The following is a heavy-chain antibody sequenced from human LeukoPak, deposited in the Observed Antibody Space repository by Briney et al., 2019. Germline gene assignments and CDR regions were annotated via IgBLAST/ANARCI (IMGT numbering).Heavy chain of an antibody. CDR3: ARGATTAHDAFDI. CDR2: IYSGGST. D-gene: IGHD4-17*01. J-gene: IGHJ3*02. V-gene: IGHV3-53*01. CDR1: GFTVSSNY. Sequence: PGGSLRLSCAASGFTVSSNYMSWARQAPGKGLEWVSVIYSGGSTYYADSVKGRFTISRDNSKNTLYLQMNSLRAEDTAVYYCARGATTAHDAFDIWGQGTMVTVSS.